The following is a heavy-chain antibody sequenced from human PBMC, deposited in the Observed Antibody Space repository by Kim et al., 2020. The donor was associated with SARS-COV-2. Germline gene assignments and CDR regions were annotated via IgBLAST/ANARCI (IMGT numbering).Heavy chain of an antibody. Sequence: GGSLRLSCSASGFTFRSYAMSWVRQAPGRGLEWVSTVSGSDGSSVFSDGSTFYADSVKGRFTISRDTSKNILYLQMNSLSAEDTAIYYCARAPYCTSARCSRGLFDYWGQGTLVTVSS. CDR1: GFTFRSYA. J-gene: IGHJ4*02. D-gene: IGHD2-2*01. V-gene: IGHV3-23*01. CDR2: VSGSDGSSVFSDGST. CDR3: ARAPYCTSARCSRGLFDY.